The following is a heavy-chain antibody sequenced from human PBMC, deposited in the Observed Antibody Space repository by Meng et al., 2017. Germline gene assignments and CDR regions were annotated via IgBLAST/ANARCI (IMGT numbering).Heavy chain of an antibody. V-gene: IGHV3-7*01. J-gene: IGHJ6*02. CDR3: ARVSVGSWLFYYYYGMDV. D-gene: IGHD3-9*01. CDR2: IKQDGSEK. CDR1: GFTFSSYW. Sequence: GESLKISCAASGFTFSSYWMSWVRQAPGKGLEWVANIKQDGSEKYYVDSVKGRFTISRDNAKNSLYLQMNSLRAEDTAVYYCARVSVGSWLFYYYYGMDVWGQGNTVTGAS.